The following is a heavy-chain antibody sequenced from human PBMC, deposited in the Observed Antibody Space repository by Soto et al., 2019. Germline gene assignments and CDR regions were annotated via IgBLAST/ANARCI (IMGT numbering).Heavy chain of an antibody. CDR2: IYHSGGT. V-gene: IGHV4-30-2*01. CDR1: GGSISSGGYS. Sequence: SETLSLTCAVSGGSISSGGYSWSWIRQPPGKGLEWIGYIYHSGGTYYNPSLKSRVTISVDRSKNQFSLKLSSVTAADTAVYYCARAYGDYVFDYWGQGTLVTVSS. J-gene: IGHJ4*02. CDR3: ARAYGDYVFDY. D-gene: IGHD4-17*01.